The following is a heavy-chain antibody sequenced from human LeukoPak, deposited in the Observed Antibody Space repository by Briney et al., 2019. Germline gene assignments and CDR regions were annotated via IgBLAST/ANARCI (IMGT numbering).Heavy chain of an antibody. CDR1: GGSISSYY. Sequence: SETLSLTCTVSGGSISSYYWSWIRQPPGKGLEWIGYIYYSGSTNYNPSLKSRVTISVDTSKNQFSLKLSPVTAADTAVYYCARHMATGYYDSSGPAYWGQGTLVTVSS. D-gene: IGHD3-22*01. J-gene: IGHJ4*02. CDR2: IYYSGST. V-gene: IGHV4-59*08. CDR3: ARHMATGYYDSSGPAY.